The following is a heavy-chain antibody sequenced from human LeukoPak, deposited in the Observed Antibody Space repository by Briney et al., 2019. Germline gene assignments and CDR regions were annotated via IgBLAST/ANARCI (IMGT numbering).Heavy chain of an antibody. CDR1: GGTFSSYA. J-gene: IGHJ4*02. CDR3: ARERAYYYDSSGYYYGY. CDR2: IIPILGIA. Sequence: SVTVSCKASGGTFSSYAISWVRQAPGQGLEWMGRIIPILGIANYAQKFQGRVTITADKSTSTAYMELSSLRSEDTAVYYCARERAYYYDSSGYYYGYWGQGTLVTVSS. D-gene: IGHD3-22*01. V-gene: IGHV1-69*04.